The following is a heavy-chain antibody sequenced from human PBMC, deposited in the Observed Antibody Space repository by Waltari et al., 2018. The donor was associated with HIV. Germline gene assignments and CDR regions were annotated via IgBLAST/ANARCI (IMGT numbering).Heavy chain of an antibody. Sequence: QVQLQPWGAGLLRPSETLHLTCAVYGGTFRGYYCSWIRQPPGKGLEWIGEINHSGSTNYNPSLKSRVTIAVDTSKNQFSLKLSSVTAADTAVYYCARGEAGYSSSWSFFDYWGQGTLVTVSS. CDR3: ARGEAGYSSSWSFFDY. J-gene: IGHJ4*02. V-gene: IGHV4-34*01. D-gene: IGHD6-13*01. CDR2: INHSGST. CDR1: GGTFRGYY.